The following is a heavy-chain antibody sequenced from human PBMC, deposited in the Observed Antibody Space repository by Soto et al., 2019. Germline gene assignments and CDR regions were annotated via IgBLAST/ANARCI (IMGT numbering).Heavy chain of an antibody. D-gene: IGHD6-19*01. CDR2: IYYSGST. Sequence: SETLSLTCTVSGGSISSYYWSWIRQPPGKGLEWIGYIYYSGSTNYNPSLKSRVTISVDTSKNQFSLNLSSVTAADTAVYYCARQYRALAALDYWGQGTLVTVSS. J-gene: IGHJ4*02. CDR3: ARQYRALAALDY. CDR1: GGSISSYY. V-gene: IGHV4-59*08.